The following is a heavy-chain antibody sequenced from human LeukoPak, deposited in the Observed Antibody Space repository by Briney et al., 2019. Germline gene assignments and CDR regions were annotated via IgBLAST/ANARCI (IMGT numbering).Heavy chain of an antibody. CDR2: ISSSSRHI. Sequence: GGSLRLSCAASGFTVSSNYMNWVRQAPGKVLEWVSSISSSSRHIYYADSVKGRFTISRDNAKNSLYLQMNSLRAEDTAVYYCASGYCSGGSCQNNWFDPWGQGTLVTVSS. V-gene: IGHV3-21*01. CDR1: GFTVSSNY. J-gene: IGHJ5*02. CDR3: ASGYCSGGSCQNNWFDP. D-gene: IGHD2-15*01.